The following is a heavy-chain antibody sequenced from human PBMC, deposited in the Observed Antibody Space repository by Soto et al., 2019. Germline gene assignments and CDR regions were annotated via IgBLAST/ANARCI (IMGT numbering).Heavy chain of an antibody. CDR3: ARHQPLNWFAP. Sequence: SETLSLTCTVSGDSISSYSSYWGWIRQPPGKGLEWIGTIYYSGSTYYNPSLKSRVTISVDTSKNQFSLKLSSVTAADTAVYYCARHQPLNWFAPWGQGTLVTVSS. J-gene: IGHJ5*02. CDR1: GDSISSYSSY. CDR2: IYYSGST. V-gene: IGHV4-39*01.